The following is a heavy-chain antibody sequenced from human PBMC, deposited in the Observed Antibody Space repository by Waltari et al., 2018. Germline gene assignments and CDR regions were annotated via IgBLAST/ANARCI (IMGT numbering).Heavy chain of an antibody. D-gene: IGHD2-2*01. Sequence: EVQLVESGGGLVQPGGSLRLAGAVSGFPVRSNYMSWVRQAPGKGLEWVSVIYSAGNTYYADSVKGRFTISRDNSKNALYLQMSSLRSEDTAVYYCALAPMSPRGPWGQGTLVTVSS. J-gene: IGHJ5*02. CDR2: IYSAGNT. CDR3: ALAPMSPRGP. V-gene: IGHV3-66*02. CDR1: GFPVRSNY.